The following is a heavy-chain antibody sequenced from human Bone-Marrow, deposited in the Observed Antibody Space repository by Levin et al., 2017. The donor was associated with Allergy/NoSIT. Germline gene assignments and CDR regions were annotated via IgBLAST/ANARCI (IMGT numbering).Heavy chain of an antibody. V-gene: IGHV3-23*05. CDR3: AKGRTSAWFPDGYGMDV. D-gene: IGHD6-19*01. J-gene: IGHJ6*02. Sequence: AGGSLRLSCAASGFSFGSYAMTWVRRAPGKGLEWVSGIGGSGTSTYYADSVKGRFTISRDNSRSTLYLHMSSLRVDDTAVYYCAKGRTSAWFPDGYGMDVWGHGTQVDVS. CDR1: GFSFGSYA. CDR2: IGGSGTST.